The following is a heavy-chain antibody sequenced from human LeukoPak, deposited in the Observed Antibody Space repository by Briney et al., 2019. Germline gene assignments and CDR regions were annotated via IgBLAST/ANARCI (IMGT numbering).Heavy chain of an antibody. V-gene: IGHV4-39*01. CDR1: GGSISSSSYY. CDR2: IYDSGST. Sequence: SETLSLTCTVSGGSISSSSYYWGWIRQPPGKGLEWIGSIYDSGSTYYNPSLKSRVTISVDTSKNQFSLKLSSVTAADTAVYYCARGNYGTDYWGQGTLVTVSS. CDR3: ARGNYGTDY. D-gene: IGHD1-7*01. J-gene: IGHJ4*02.